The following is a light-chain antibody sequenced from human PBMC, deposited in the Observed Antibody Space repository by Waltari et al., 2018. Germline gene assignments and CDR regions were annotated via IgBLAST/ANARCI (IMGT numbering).Light chain of an antibody. V-gene: IGKV1-33*01. CDR1: QDINKN. CDR3: QQYENLPLT. Sequence: DIKMTQAPSSLSASVGDRVTITCQASQDINKNLNWFQQKPGKAPKVLIYDASNVRTGVPLRFSGSGSGTHFTFTISSLQPEDIATYYCQQYENLPLTFGGGTKVGIK. J-gene: IGKJ4*01. CDR2: DAS.